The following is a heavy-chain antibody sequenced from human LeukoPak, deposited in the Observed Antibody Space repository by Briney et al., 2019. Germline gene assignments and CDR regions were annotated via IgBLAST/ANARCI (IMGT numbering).Heavy chain of an antibody. Sequence: GGSLRLSCAASGFTFSSYAMHWVRQAPGKGLEWVAFMSYDGSHQYYADSVKGRFIISRDYSKNTLYLQMNSLRPEDSAVYFCARDLDGYSSGVFDYWGQGAVVSVSS. CDR3: ARDLDGYSSGVFDY. V-gene: IGHV3-30*04. J-gene: IGHJ4*02. CDR2: MSYDGSHQ. CDR1: GFTFSSYA. D-gene: IGHD3-22*01.